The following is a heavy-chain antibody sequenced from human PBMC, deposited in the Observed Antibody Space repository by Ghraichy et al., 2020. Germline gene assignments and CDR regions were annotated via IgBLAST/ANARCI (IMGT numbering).Heavy chain of an antibody. Sequence: SETLSLTCAVYGGSFSGYYWSWIRQPPGKGLEWIGEINHSGSTNYNPSLKSRVTISVDTSKNQFSLKLSSVTAADTTVYYCARGRAGGHVWGQGTTVTVSS. J-gene: IGHJ6*02. V-gene: IGHV4-34*01. D-gene: IGHD3-10*01. CDR3: ARGRAGGHV. CDR2: INHSGST. CDR1: GGSFSGYY.